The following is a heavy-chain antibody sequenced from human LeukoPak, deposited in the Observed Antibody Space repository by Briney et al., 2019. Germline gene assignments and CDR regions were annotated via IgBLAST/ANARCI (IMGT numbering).Heavy chain of an antibody. D-gene: IGHD5-12*01. CDR2: INHSGST. J-gene: IGHJ4*02. CDR3: ARGVLSGYEFDY. CDR1: GGSFSGYY. V-gene: IGHV4-34*01. Sequence: TSETLSLTCAVYGGSFSGYYWSWIRQPPGKGLEGIGEINHSGSTNYNPSLKSRVTISVDTSKNQFSLKLSSVTAADTAVYYCARGVLSGYEFDYWGQGTLVTVSS.